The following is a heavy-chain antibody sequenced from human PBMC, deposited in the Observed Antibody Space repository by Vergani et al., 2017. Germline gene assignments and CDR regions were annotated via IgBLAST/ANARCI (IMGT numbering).Heavy chain of an antibody. Sequence: QVQLQQWGAGLLKPSETLSLTCAVYGGSFSGYYWSWIRQPPGKGLEWIGEINHSGSTNYNPSLKSRVTISVDTSKNQFSLKLSSVTAADTSVYYCAKDRSSRIAMATTRSLEYYVDYWGQGTLVTVSS. CDR2: INHSGST. D-gene: IGHD5-24*01. V-gene: IGHV4-34*01. J-gene: IGHJ4*02. CDR1: GGSFSGYY. CDR3: AKDRSSRIAMATTRSLEYYVDY.